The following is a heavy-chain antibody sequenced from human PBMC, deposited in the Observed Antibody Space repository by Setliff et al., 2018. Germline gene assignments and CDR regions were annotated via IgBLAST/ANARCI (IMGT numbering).Heavy chain of an antibody. CDR1: GYSFPSYG. J-gene: IGHJ4*02. CDR2: ISAYNGFI. D-gene: IGHD2-15*01. V-gene: IGHV1-18*01. Sequence: ASVKVSCKASGYSFPSYGISWVRQAPGQGLEWMGWISAYNGFIIYAQMFQGRVIMTTDTSTSTAYMELRSLRSDDTAVYHCARDRPMVVVADNLALFDYWGQGTLVTVSS. CDR3: ARDRPMVVVADNLALFDY.